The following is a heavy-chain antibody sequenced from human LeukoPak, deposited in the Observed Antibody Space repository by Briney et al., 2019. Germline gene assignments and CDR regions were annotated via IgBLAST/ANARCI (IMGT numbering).Heavy chain of an antibody. J-gene: IGHJ4*02. CDR2: IWYDGSNK. CDR3: ARGLVGATMVIDY. CDR1: GFTFSSYG. V-gene: IGHV3-33*01. D-gene: IGHD1-26*01. Sequence: GGSLRLSCAASGFTFSSYGMHWVRQAPGKGLEWVAVIWYDGSNKYYADSVKGRFTISRDNSKDTLYLQMSSLRAEDTAVYYCARGLVGATMVIDYWGQGTLVTVSS.